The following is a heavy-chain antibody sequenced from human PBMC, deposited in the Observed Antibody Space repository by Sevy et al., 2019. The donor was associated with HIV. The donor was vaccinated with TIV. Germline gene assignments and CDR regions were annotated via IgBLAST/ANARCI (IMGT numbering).Heavy chain of an antibody. CDR2: ITRNSYEAYGGTT. Sequence: GGSLRLSCTTSGFTFDDYAMNWFRQPPGKGLEWVAFITRNSYEAYGGTTEYAGSVKSRFIISRDDSKSNAYLQMNSLKTEDTAVDYCTRGLATAYTPEYYFDYWGQGILVTVSS. J-gene: IGHJ4*02. CDR3: TRGLATAYTPEYYFDY. CDR1: GFTFDDYA. D-gene: IGHD5-12*01. V-gene: IGHV3-49*03.